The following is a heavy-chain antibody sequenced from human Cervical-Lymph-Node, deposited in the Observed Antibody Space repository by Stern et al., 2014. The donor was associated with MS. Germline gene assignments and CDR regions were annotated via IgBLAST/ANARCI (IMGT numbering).Heavy chain of an antibody. CDR1: GFRFGLYA. J-gene: IGHJ4*02. V-gene: IGHV3-9*01. D-gene: IGHD6-19*01. CDR2: ISWNSVSI. CDR3: AKEIRRADSSPDY. Sequence: EVQLVQSGGDLVQPGRSLRLSCAASGFRFGLYAMHWVLQVPGKGLVWVAGISWNSVSIGYAGSVKGRFTVSRDNVKNFLYPQMDSLRPEDTALYYCAKEIRRADSSPDYWGQGALVTVSS.